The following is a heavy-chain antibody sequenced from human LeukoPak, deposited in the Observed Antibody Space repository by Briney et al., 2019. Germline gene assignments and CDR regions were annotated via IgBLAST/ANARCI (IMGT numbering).Heavy chain of an antibody. V-gene: IGHV3-7*01. J-gene: IGHJ6*02. Sequence: PGGSLRLSCAASGFTFSSYWMSWVRQAPGKGLEWVANIKQDGSEKYYVDSVKGRFTISRDNAKNSLYLQMNSLRAEDTAVYYCARGSYDFWSGYYRPYYYYYYGMDVWGQGTTVTVSS. CDR1: GFTFSSYW. D-gene: IGHD3-3*01. CDR3: ARGSYDFWSGYYRPYYYYYYGMDV. CDR2: IKQDGSEK.